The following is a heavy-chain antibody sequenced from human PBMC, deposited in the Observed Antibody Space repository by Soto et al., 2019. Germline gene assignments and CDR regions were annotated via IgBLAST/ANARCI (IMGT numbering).Heavy chain of an antibody. Sequence: PSETLSHTCIVSGGSMSEYFWSGIRQSPGKGLEWIGYIYYLGSTDYNPSLKSRVTISVDTSKRQFSLRLTSVTAADTAVYYCARDGYDGSGSPYPAYWGPGTQVTVSS. CDR2: IYYLGST. V-gene: IGHV4-59*01. D-gene: IGHD3-10*01. CDR1: GGSMSEYF. CDR3: ARDGYDGSGSPYPAY. J-gene: IGHJ4*02.